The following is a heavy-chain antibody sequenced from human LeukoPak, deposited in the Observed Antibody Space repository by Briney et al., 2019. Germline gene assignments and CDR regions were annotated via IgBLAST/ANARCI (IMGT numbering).Heavy chain of an antibody. J-gene: IGHJ4*02. CDR2: IYYSGST. Sequence: SETLSLTCTVSGGSISSYYWSWIRQPPGKGLEWIGYIYYSGSTNYNPSLKSRVTISVDTSKNQFSLKLSSVTAADTAVYYCARGSNIVVVPAALYYFDYWGQGTLVTVSS. CDR3: ARGSNIVVVPAALYYFDY. D-gene: IGHD2-2*01. V-gene: IGHV4-59*12. CDR1: GGSISSYY.